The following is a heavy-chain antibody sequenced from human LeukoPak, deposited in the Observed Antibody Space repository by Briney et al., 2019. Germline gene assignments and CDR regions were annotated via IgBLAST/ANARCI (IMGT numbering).Heavy chain of an antibody. V-gene: IGHV3-30*02. CDR1: GFTFSNYG. D-gene: IGHD6-19*01. CDR2: IRHDGSDK. Sequence: GGSLRLSCAASGFTFSNYGMHWVRQAPGKGREWVAFIRHDGSDKYYADSVKGRFTISRDNSKNTLFLQMNSLTAEDTAVYYCAKGSSGWYTPLFDYWGQGTLVTVSS. CDR3: AKGSSGWYTPLFDY. J-gene: IGHJ4*02.